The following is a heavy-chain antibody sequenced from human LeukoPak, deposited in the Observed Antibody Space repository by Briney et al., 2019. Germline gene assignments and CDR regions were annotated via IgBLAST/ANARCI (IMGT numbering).Heavy chain of an antibody. J-gene: IGHJ4*02. CDR3: AKRGAEVGATVAPGDY. CDR1: GFTFSSYA. V-gene: IGHV3-23*01. Sequence: GGSLRLSCAASGFTFSSYAMSWVRQAPGKGLEWVSAISGGGTYYADSVKGRFTISRDNSKNTLYLQMSSLRPEDTAVYYCAKRGAEVGATVAPGDYWGQGTLVTVSS. D-gene: IGHD1-26*01. CDR2: ISGGGT.